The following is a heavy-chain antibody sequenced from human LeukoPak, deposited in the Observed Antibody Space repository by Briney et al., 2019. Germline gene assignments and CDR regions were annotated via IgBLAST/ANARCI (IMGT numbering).Heavy chain of an antibody. Sequence: GGSLRLSCAASGFTFSSYSMNWVRQAPGKGLEWVSSISSSSSYIYYADSVKGRFTISRDNAKNSLYLQMNSLRAEDTAVYYCAREIVVVPAAEAFDYWGQGTLVTVSS. CDR1: GFTFSSYS. V-gene: IGHV3-21*01. D-gene: IGHD2-2*01. J-gene: IGHJ4*02. CDR3: AREIVVVPAAEAFDY. CDR2: ISSSSSYI.